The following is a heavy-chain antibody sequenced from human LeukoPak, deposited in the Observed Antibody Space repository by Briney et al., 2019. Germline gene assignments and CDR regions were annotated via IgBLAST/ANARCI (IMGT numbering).Heavy chain of an antibody. Sequence: GASVKVSCKASGYTFTGYYMHWVRQAPGQGLEWMGWINPNSGGTNYAQKFQGRVTMTRDTSISTAYMELSRLRSDDTAVYYCASSSWYFRVEAPGSLDYWGQGTLVTVSS. CDR1: GYTFTGYY. J-gene: IGHJ4*02. CDR2: INPNSGGT. CDR3: ASSSWYFRVEAPGSLDY. V-gene: IGHV1-2*02. D-gene: IGHD6-13*01.